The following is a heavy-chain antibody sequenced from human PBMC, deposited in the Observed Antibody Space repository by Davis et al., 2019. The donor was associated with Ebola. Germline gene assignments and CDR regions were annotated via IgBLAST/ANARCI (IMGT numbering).Heavy chain of an antibody. D-gene: IGHD6-13*01. J-gene: IGHJ6*04. CDR1: GGTLSSYT. CDR2: IIPILGIA. CDR3: ARVRSSSWQTFYYGMDV. V-gene: IGHV1-69*02. Sequence: SVKVSCKASGGTLSSYTISWVRQAPGQGLEWMGRIIPILGIANYAQKFQGRVTITADKSTSTAYMELSSLRSEDTAVYYCARVRSSSWQTFYYGMDVWGKGTTVTVSS.